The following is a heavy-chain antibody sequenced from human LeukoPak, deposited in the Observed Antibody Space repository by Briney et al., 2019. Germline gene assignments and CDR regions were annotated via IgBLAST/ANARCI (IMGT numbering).Heavy chain of an antibody. V-gene: IGHV3-21*01. CDR1: GFTFSSYS. CDR3: AKDWNWAIDY. CDR2: ITRSNYI. D-gene: IGHD1-7*01. Sequence: GGSLRLSCAASGFTFSSYSMNWVRQAPGKGLEWVSSITRSNYIYYADSVKGRFTISRDNSKNTLFLQMNNLRVEDMAVLYCAKDWNWAIDYWGQGTLVTVSS. J-gene: IGHJ4*02.